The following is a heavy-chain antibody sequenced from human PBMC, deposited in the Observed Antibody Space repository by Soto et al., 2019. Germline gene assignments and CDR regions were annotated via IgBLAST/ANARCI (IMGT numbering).Heavy chain of an antibody. CDR2: ISYDGSNK. V-gene: IGHV3-30-3*01. CDR1: GFTFSSYA. CDR3: AREHGLQSAGYYYYGMDV. D-gene: IGHD4-4*01. Sequence: PGGSLRLSCAASGFTFSSYAMSWVRQAPGKGLEWVAVISYDGSNKYYADSVKGRFTISRDNSKNTLYLQMNSLRAEDTAVYYCAREHGLQSAGYYYYGMDVWGQGTTVTVSS. J-gene: IGHJ6*02.